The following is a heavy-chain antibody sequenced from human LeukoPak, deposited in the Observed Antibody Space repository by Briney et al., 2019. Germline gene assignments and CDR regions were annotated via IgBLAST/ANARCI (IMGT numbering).Heavy chain of an antibody. CDR1: GFTFSSYG. D-gene: IGHD2-2*01. CDR2: ISYDGSNK. J-gene: IGHJ4*02. CDR3: AKDVKNYLVVVPAAPYY. V-gene: IGHV3-30*18. Sequence: TGGSLGLSCAASGFTFSSYGMHWVRQAPGKGLEWVAVISYDGSNKYYADSVKGRFTISRDNSKNTLYLQMNSLRAEDTAVYYCAKDVKNYLVVVPAAPYYWGQGTLVTVSS.